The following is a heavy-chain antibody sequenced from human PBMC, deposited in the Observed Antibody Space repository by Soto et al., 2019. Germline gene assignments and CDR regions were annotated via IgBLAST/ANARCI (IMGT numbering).Heavy chain of an antibody. CDR2: IIPIFGTA. J-gene: IGHJ6*02. V-gene: IGHV1-69*06. Sequence: SVKVSCKASGGTFSSYAISWVRQAPGQGLEWIGGIIPIFGTANYAQKFQGRVTITADKSTSTAYMELSSLRSEDTAVYYCARDSVGRIGVEYGGNPRGGVGGMDVWGQGTTVTVYS. D-gene: IGHD2-15*01. CDR1: GGTFSSYA. CDR3: ARDSVGRIGVEYGGNPRGGVGGMDV.